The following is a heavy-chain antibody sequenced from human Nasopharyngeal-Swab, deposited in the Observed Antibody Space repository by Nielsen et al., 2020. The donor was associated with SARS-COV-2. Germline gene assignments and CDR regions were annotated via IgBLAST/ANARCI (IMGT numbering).Heavy chain of an antibody. D-gene: IGHD3-9*01. J-gene: IGHJ6*03. V-gene: IGHV4-34*01. CDR1: GGSFSGYY. CDR2: INHSGST. CDR3: ARASIFGYYYYYMDV. Sequence: SETLSLTCAVYGGSFSGYYWSWIRQPPGKGLEWIGEINHSGSTTYNPSLKSRVTMSVDTSKNQFSLKLSSVTAAYTAIYYCARASIFGYYYYYMDVWDKGTTVTVSS.